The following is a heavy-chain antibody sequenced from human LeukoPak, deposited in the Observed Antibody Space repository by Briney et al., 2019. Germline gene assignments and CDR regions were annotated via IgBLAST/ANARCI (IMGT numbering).Heavy chain of an antibody. Sequence: SPSETLSLTCTVSGGSISSGGYYWSWIRQPPGKGLEWIGYIYHSGSTYYNPSLKSRVTISVDRSKNQFSLKLSSVTAADTAVYYCASGKPMVRGEFDYWGQGTLVTVSS. D-gene: IGHD3-10*01. V-gene: IGHV4-30-2*01. CDR3: ASGKPMVRGEFDY. J-gene: IGHJ4*02. CDR1: GGSISSGGYY. CDR2: IYHSGST.